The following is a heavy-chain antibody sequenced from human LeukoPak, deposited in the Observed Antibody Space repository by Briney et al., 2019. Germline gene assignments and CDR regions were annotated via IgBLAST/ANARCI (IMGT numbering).Heavy chain of an antibody. D-gene: IGHD3-22*01. V-gene: IGHV4-34*01. Sequence: SSETLSLTCAVYGGSFSGYYWSWIRQPPGKGLEWIGEINHSGSTNYNPSLKSRVTISVDTSKNQFSLKLSSVTAADTAVYYCARAPRRGLIGLQHWGQGTLVTVFS. CDR1: GGSFSGYY. J-gene: IGHJ1*01. CDR2: INHSGST. CDR3: ARAPRRGLIGLQH.